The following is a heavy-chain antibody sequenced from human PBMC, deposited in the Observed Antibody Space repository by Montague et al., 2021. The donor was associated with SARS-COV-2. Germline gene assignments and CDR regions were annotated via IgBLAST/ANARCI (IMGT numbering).Heavy chain of an antibody. J-gene: IGHJ6*02. CDR3: ARPSMVSRNYYYYGIGV. CDR1: GGSISSYY. CDR2: IYHSGTT. V-gene: IGHV4-59*01. Sequence: SETLSLTCIVSGGSISSYYWSWIRQPPGKGLEWIGYIYHSGTTHYSPSLKSRVAISLDTSKNQFSLTLNSVTAADTAVYYCARPSMVSRNYYYYGIGVWGQGTTVTVSS. D-gene: IGHD2-21*01.